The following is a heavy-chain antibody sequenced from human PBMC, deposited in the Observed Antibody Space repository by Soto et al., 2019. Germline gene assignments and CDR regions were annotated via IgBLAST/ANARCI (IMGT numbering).Heavy chain of an antibody. Sequence: SGPTLVNPTQTLTLTCTFSGFSLSSIGMCVSWIRQPPGKALEWLALIDWDGDEYYSTSLETRLTISKDTSKNQVVLTMSNMDPVDTATYYCARSITRSGFFSWFDSWGQGTLVTVSS. D-gene: IGHD3-3*01. CDR3: ARSITRSGFFSWFDS. V-gene: IGHV2-70*01. CDR1: GFSLSSIGMC. J-gene: IGHJ5*01. CDR2: IDWDGDE.